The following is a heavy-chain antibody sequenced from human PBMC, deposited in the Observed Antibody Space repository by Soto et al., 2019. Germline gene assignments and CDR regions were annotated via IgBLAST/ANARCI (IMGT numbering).Heavy chain of an antibody. Sequence: GGSLRLACAASGFTFSSYAMSWVRQSPGKGLEWVSAISGSGGSTYYADSVKGRFTISRDNSKNTLYLQMNSLRAEDTAVYYCAKDPDYDFWRGYVYWGQGTLVTVSS. J-gene: IGHJ4*02. V-gene: IGHV3-23*01. D-gene: IGHD3-3*01. CDR2: ISGSGGST. CDR1: GFTFSSYA. CDR3: AKDPDYDFWRGYVY.